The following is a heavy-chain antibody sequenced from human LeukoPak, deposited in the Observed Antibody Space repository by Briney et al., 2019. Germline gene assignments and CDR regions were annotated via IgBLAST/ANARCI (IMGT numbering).Heavy chain of an antibody. CDR2: INHSGST. J-gene: IGHJ3*02. D-gene: IGHD1-26*01. CDR1: GGSISSSSYY. V-gene: IGHV4-39*07. Sequence: SETLSLTCTVSGGSISSSSYYWGWIRQPPGKGLEWIGEINHSGSTNYNPSLKSRVTISVDTSKNQFSLKLSSVTAADTAVYYCARGSVNYRRYHSGSSRDAFDIWGQGTMVTVSS. CDR3: ARGSVNYRRYHSGSSRDAFDI.